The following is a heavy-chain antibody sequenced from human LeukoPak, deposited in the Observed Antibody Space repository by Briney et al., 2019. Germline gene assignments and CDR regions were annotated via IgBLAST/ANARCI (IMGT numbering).Heavy chain of an antibody. V-gene: IGHV1-18*01. CDR2: ISAYNGNT. D-gene: IGHD3-10*01. CDR1: GYTFTSYG. J-gene: IGHJ4*02. Sequence: ASVKVSCKASGYTFTSYGISWVRQAPGQGLEWMGWISAYNGNTNYAQKLQGRVTMTTDTSTSTAYMELRSLRSDDTAVYYCARAEGYYGSGSYRYYFHYWGQGTLVTVSS. CDR3: ARAEGYYGSGSYRYYFHY.